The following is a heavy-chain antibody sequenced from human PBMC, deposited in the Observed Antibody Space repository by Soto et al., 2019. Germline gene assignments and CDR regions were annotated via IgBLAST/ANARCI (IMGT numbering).Heavy chain of an antibody. CDR1: GYTFTSCG. Sequence: AAVKVSCKASGYTFTSCGISWVRQAPGQGLEWMGWISAYNGNTNYAQKLQGRVTMTTDTSTSTAYMELRSLRSDDTAVYYCARAPREVVPAAIRCWFDPWGQGTLVTVSS. CDR3: ARAPREVVPAAIRCWFDP. V-gene: IGHV1-18*01. D-gene: IGHD2-2*01. J-gene: IGHJ5*02. CDR2: ISAYNGNT.